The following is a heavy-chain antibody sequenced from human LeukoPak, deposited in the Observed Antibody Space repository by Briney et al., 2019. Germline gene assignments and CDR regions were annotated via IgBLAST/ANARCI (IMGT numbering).Heavy chain of an antibody. J-gene: IGHJ5*02. CDR3: ARVVMKGWFDP. D-gene: IGHD2-21*01. Sequence: PSETLSLTCAVYGGSFSGYYWSWIRQPPGKGLEWIGYIYYSGSTNYNPSLKSRVTISVDTSKNQFSLKLGSVTAADTAVYYCARVVMKGWFDPWGQGTLVTVSS. CDR2: IYYSGST. CDR1: GGSFSGYY. V-gene: IGHV4-59*01.